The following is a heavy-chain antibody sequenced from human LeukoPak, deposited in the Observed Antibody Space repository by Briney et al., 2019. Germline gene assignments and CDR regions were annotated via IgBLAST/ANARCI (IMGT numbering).Heavy chain of an antibody. V-gene: IGHV3-66*01. CDR3: AGLDL. CDR2: IYAGGST. Sequence: GGSLRLSCVASGFTFDDYSMHWVRQLPGKGLEWVSAIYAGGSTYYADSVKGRFIISRDNSKNTLYLQMNSLRVEDTAVYYCAGLDLWGQGTLVTVSS. CDR1: GFTFDDYS. J-gene: IGHJ5*02.